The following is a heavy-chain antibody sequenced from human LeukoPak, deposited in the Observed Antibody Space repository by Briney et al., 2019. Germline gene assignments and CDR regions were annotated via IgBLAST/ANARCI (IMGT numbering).Heavy chain of an antibody. V-gene: IGHV3-23*01. D-gene: IGHD1-26*01. CDR1: GFAFNNYA. J-gene: IGHJ4*02. CDR3: AKTQWKVGATDYFDY. CDR2: VNDNGGQR. Sequence: GGSLRVSCAASGFAFNNYAMTWVRHAPGKGLEWVSNVNDNGGQRHYADSVKGRFTISRDNSKNTLFLQMDSLRVEDTAVYYCAKTQWKVGATDYFDYWGQGILVTVSS.